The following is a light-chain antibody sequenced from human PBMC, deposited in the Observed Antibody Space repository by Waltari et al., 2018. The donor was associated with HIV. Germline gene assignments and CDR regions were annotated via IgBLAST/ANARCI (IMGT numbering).Light chain of an antibody. CDR3: HQYSDWPPYT. CDR1: QSIGNN. V-gene: IGKV3-15*01. J-gene: IGKJ2*01. Sequence: EIVMTQSPATLSVSPGARATLSCRASQSIGNNLAWYQQRPGQAPRLLIHTASTRATGIPARVSGSGSKTEFTLTISSLQSEDFAVYYCHQYSDWPPYTFGQGTKLEI. CDR2: TAS.